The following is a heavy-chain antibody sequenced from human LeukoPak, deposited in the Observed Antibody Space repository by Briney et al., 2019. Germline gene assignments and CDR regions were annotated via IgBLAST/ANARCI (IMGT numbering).Heavy chain of an antibody. Sequence: ASVKVSCKASGGTFSSYAISWVRQAPGQGLEWMGRIIPILGTANYAQKFQGRVTITADKSTSTAYMELSSLRSEDTAVHYCARLPQHEYSSSSGLHAFDIWGQGTMVTVSS. V-gene: IGHV1-69*04. CDR1: GGTFSSYA. CDR2: IIPILGTA. J-gene: IGHJ3*02. D-gene: IGHD6-6*01. CDR3: ARLPQHEYSSSSGLHAFDI.